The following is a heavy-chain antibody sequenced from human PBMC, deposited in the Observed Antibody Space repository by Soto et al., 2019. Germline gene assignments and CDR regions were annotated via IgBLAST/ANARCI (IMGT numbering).Heavy chain of an antibody. V-gene: IGHV3-30*18. CDR2: ISYDGSNQ. D-gene: IGHD6-19*01. J-gene: IGHJ4*02. CDR1: GFTFSSYG. CDR3: AKPGIAVAGYFDY. Sequence: QVQLVESGGGVVQPGRSLRLSCAASGFTFSSYGMHWVRQAPGKGLEWVAVISYDGSNQYYADSVKGRFTISRDNSKITLYLQMNSLRAEDTAVYYCAKPGIAVAGYFDYWGQGTLVTVSS.